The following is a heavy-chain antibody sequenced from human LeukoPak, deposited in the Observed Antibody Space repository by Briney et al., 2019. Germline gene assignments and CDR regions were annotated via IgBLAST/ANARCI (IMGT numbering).Heavy chain of an antibody. D-gene: IGHD5-12*01. CDR3: ARGRSIVDIVATISLGLDY. CDR1: GGSFSGYY. CDR2: INHSGST. J-gene: IGHJ4*02. Sequence: SETLSLTCAVYGGSFSGYYWSWIRQPPGKGLEWIGEINHSGSTNYNPSLKSRVTISVDTSKNQFSLKLSSVTAADTAVYYCARGRSIVDIVATISLGLDYWGQGTLVTVSS. V-gene: IGHV4-34*01.